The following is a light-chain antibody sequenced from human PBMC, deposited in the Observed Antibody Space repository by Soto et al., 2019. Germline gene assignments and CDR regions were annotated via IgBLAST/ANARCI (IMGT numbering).Light chain of an antibody. CDR2: EVS. V-gene: IGLV2-14*01. J-gene: IGLJ3*02. CDR1: SSDVGGYNY. Sequence: QSALTQPASVSGSPGQSITISCTGTSSDVGGYNYVSWYQQHPGKAPKLMIYEVSNRPSGVSNRFSGSKSGNTASLTISGLQAEDEADYYCSSYTSSSTRVFGGGTKHIVL. CDR3: SSYTSSSTRV.